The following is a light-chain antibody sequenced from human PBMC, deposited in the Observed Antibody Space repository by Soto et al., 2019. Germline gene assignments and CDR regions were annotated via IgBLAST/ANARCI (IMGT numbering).Light chain of an antibody. CDR1: QSISSY. CDR3: QQRSNWPPLFT. Sequence: TQSPSSLSASVGDRVTITCRASQSISSYLNWYQQKPGQAPRLLIYDASNRATGIPARFSGSGSGTDFTLTISSLEPEDFAVYYCQQRSNWPPLFTFGPGTKVDIK. V-gene: IGKV3-11*01. J-gene: IGKJ3*01. CDR2: DAS.